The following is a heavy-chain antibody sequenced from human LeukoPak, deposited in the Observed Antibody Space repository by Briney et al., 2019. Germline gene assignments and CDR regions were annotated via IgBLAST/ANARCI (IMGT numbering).Heavy chain of an antibody. CDR2: INPNSGGT. CDR1: GYTFTGYY. D-gene: IGHD2-15*01. J-gene: IGHJ4*02. V-gene: IGHV1-2*02. Sequence: ASVKVSCKASGYTFTGYYMHWVRQAPGQGLEWMGWINPNSGGTNYAQKFQGRVTMTRDTSISTAYMELSRLRSDDTAVYYCARSHSRVVVAATPLGYWGQGTLVTVSS. CDR3: ARSHSRVVVAATPLGY.